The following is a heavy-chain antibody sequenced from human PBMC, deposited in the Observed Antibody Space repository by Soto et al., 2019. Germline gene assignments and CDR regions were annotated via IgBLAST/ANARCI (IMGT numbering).Heavy chain of an antibody. CDR1: GGTFSSYA. CDR3: ARVISGYDYMDY. D-gene: IGHD5-12*01. Sequence: SVKVSCKASGGTFSSYAISWVRQAPGQGLEWMGGIIPIFGTANYAQKFQGRVTITADESTSTAYMELSSVTAADTAVYYCARVISGYDYMDYWGQGTLVTVSS. J-gene: IGHJ4*02. CDR2: IIPIFGTA. V-gene: IGHV1-69*13.